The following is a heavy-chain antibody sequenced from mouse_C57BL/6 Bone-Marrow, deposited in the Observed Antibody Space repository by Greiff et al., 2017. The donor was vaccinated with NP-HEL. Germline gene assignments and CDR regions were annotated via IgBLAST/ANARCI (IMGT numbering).Heavy chain of an antibody. CDR3: TTDLLRLRRGYFDV. J-gene: IGHJ1*03. CDR2: IDPENGDT. CDR1: GFNIKDDY. D-gene: IGHD2-2*01. Sequence: VQLKESGAELVRPGASVKLSCTASGFNIKDDYMHWVKQRPEQGLEWIGWIDPENGDTEYASKFQSKATITADTSSNTAYLQLSSLTSADTAVYYCTTDLLRLRRGYFDVWGTGTTVTVSS. V-gene: IGHV14-4*01.